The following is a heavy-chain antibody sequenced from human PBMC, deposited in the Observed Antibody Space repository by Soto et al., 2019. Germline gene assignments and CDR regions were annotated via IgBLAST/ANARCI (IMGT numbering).Heavy chain of an antibody. CDR3: ARAGVDRVATIKVDNWFDP. V-gene: IGHV4-31*03. J-gene: IGHJ5*02. Sequence: QVQLQESGPGLVKPSQTLSLTCTVSGGSISSGGYYWSWIRQHPGKGLEWIGYIYYSGSTYYNPSLKSRVTISVDTSKNQFSLKLSSVTAADTAVYYCARAGVDRVATIKVDNWFDPWGQGTLVTVSS. CDR2: IYYSGST. D-gene: IGHD5-12*01. CDR1: GGSISSGGYY.